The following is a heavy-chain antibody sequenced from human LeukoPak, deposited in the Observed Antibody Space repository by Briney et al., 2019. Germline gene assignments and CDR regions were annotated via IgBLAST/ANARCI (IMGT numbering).Heavy chain of an antibody. CDR1: GFTFSSYG. J-gene: IGHJ4*02. CDR2: ISGSGGST. Sequence: GGTLRLSCVASGFTFSSYGVNWVRQAPGKGLEWVSGISGSGGSTYYTDSVKGRFTISRDSSKNTLYLQMNSLRAEDTAVYYCAKDNGYYDILEELDYWGQGTLVTVSS. D-gene: IGHD3-9*01. V-gene: IGHV3-23*01. CDR3: AKDNGYYDILEELDY.